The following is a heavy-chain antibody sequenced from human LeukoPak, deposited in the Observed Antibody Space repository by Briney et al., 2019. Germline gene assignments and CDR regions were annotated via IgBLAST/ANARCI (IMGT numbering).Heavy chain of an antibody. CDR1: EFIVSINY. J-gene: IGHJ3*02. V-gene: IGHV3-53*01. CDR3: ARVHHYDFWSGSWRDHDAFDI. CDR2: IYSRGDT. Sequence: GGSLRLSCAASEFIVSINYMTWVRQAPGKGLEWVSLIYSRGDTKYADSVKGRFTISRDNAKNSLYLQMNSLRAEDTAVYYCARVHHYDFWSGSWRDHDAFDIWGQGTMVTVSS. D-gene: IGHD3-3*01.